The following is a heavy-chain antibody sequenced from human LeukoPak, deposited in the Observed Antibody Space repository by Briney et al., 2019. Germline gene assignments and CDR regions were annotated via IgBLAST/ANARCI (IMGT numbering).Heavy chain of an antibody. D-gene: IGHD6-13*01. J-gene: IGHJ6*03. Sequence: GGSLRLSCAASGFTFSSYSMNWVRQAPGKGLEWVSYISSSSTIYYADSVKGRFTISRDNAKNSLYLQMNSLRAEDTAVYYCARGGAAAGTGPAYYYYMDVWGKGTTVTVSS. V-gene: IGHV3-48*01. CDR3: ARGGAAAGTGPAYYYYMDV. CDR2: ISSSSTI. CDR1: GFTFSSYS.